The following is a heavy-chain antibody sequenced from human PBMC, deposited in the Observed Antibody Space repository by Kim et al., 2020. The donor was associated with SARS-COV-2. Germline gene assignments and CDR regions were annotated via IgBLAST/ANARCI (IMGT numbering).Heavy chain of an antibody. Sequence: SETLSLTCTVSGGSISSYYWSWIRQPPGKGLEWIGYIYYSGSTNYNPSLKSRVTISVDTSKNQFSLKLSSVTAADTAVYYCASGQWEFFYGMDVWGQGTTVTVSS. CDR1: GGSISSYY. CDR2: IYYSGST. CDR3: ASGQWEFFYGMDV. V-gene: IGHV4-59*01. J-gene: IGHJ6*02. D-gene: IGHD1-26*01.